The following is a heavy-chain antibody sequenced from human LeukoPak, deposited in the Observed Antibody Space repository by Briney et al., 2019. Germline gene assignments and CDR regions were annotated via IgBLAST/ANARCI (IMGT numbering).Heavy chain of an antibody. J-gene: IGHJ5*02. D-gene: IGHD1-1*01. CDR3: AKAGTTGIHHWFDP. CDR2: IYHSGGS. CDR1: GHSISNDYY. Sequence: SETLSLTCVVSGHSISNDYYWGWIRQPPGKGPEWIGNIYHSGGSYYNPSLKSRVTILVDTSKNQFSLKLSSVTAADTAVYYCAKAGTTGIHHWFDPWGQGNLVTVSS. V-gene: IGHV4-38-2*01.